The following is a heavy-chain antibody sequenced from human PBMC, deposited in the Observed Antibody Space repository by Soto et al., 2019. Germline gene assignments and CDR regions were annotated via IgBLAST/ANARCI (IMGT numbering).Heavy chain of an antibody. D-gene: IGHD6-6*01. Sequence: GGSLRLSCAASGFTFSSYGMHWVRQAPGKGLEWVAVISYDGSNKYYADSVKGRFTISRDNSKNTLYLQMNSLRAEDTAVYYCAKDLAAPTPIDYWGQGTLVTVSS. CDR2: ISYDGSNK. CDR3: AKDLAAPTPIDY. V-gene: IGHV3-30*18. CDR1: GFTFSSYG. J-gene: IGHJ4*02.